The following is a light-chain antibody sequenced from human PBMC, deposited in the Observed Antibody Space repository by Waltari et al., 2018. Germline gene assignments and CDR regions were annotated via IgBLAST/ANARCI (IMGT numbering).Light chain of an antibody. CDR3: HSRDASGVGGS. V-gene: IGLV3-19*01. J-gene: IGLJ2*01. Sequence: SSELTQDPAVSVAMGQTVRITCQGDSLRRYYASWYQQRPGQAPILVMYDKNNRPSGVPDRFSGSNSHNPASLTITGAQAEDEASYDCHSRDASGVGGSFGGGTKLTVL. CDR2: DKN. CDR1: SLRRYY.